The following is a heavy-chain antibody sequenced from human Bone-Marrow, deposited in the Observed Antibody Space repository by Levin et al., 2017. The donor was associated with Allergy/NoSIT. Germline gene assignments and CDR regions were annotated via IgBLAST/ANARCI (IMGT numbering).Heavy chain of an antibody. J-gene: IGHJ5*02. CDR3: ARGSGSGGYYPGFDP. CDR2: MSYDGRRK. Sequence: GGSLRLSCAASGFTFSSFAFSWVRQAPGKGLEWVTFMSYDGRRKYYADSVKGRFTISKDNSRDTLYLQMNSLTAADTAIYYCARGSGSGGYYPGFDPWGQGTLVTVSS. CDR1: GFTFSSFA. V-gene: IGHV3-30*04. D-gene: IGHD3-10*01.